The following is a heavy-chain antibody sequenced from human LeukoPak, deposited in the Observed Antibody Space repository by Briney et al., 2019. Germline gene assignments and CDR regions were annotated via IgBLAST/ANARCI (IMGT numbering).Heavy chain of an antibody. V-gene: IGHV3-30*03. CDR3: ARDQLPYYYYMDV. Sequence: QPGGSLRLSCAASGFTFSSYGMHWVRQAPGKGLEWVAVISYDGSNKYYADSVKGRFTISRDNAKNSLYLQMNSLRAEDTAVYYCARDQLPYYYYMDVWGKGTTVTVSS. CDR2: ISYDGSNK. D-gene: IGHD1-1*01. CDR1: GFTFSSYG. J-gene: IGHJ6*03.